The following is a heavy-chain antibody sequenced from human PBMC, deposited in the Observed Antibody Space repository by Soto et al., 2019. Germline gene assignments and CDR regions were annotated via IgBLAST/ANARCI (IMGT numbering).Heavy chain of an antibody. V-gene: IGHV3-72*01. D-gene: IGHD1-7*01. CDR3: ARARRGNYYFDY. CDR1: GFTFSDHY. J-gene: IGHJ4*02. Sequence: EVQLVESGGGLVQPGGSLRLSCAASGFTFSDHYMDWVRQAPGKGLEWVARIRNKANTYTPEYAASVKARFTISRDDSKNSLYLQMNSLKTEDTAVYYCARARRGNYYFDYWGQGTLVTVSS. CDR2: IRNKANTYTP.